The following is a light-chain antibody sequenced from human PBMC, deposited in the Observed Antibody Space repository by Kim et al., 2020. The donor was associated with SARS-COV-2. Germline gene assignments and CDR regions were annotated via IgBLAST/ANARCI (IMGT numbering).Light chain of an antibody. CDR1: QSLSSKY. Sequence: EIVMTQSPATLSLSPGERATLSCRASQSLSSKYLAWYQQKPGQTPRLLIYGTSTRATGLPSRFSGSGSGTDFTLTINSLQPEDFAVYYCQQDYNFPLTFGGGTKVDIK. CDR2: GTS. J-gene: IGKJ4*01. CDR3: QQDYNFPLT. V-gene: IGKV3D-7*01.